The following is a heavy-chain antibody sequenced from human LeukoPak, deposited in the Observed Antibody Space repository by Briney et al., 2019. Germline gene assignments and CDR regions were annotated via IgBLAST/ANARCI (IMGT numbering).Heavy chain of an antibody. J-gene: IGHJ6*03. CDR2: IYPDVSDT. D-gene: IGHD2-8*01. CDR3: ARLAYCSNDVCYSNYYYSMDV. CDR1: GYTFSSYW. V-gene: IGHV5-51*01. Sequence: PWESLKISCKGSGYTFSSYWIGWVRQMPGKGLEWMGIIYPDVSDTRYSPSFQGQVTISADKSISTAYLQWSSLKASDTAMYYRARLAYCSNDVCYSNYYYSMDVWGKGTTVTVSS.